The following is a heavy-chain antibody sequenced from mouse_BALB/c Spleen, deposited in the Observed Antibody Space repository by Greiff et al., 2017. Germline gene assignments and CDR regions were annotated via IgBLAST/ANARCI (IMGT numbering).Heavy chain of an antibody. Sequence: EVMLVESGGGLVKPGGSLKLSCAASGFTLSSYAMSWVRQTPEKRLEWVTSISSGGSTYYPDSVKGRFTISRDNARNILYLQMSSLRSEDTAMYYCARVSMDYWGQGTSVTVSS. V-gene: IGHV5-6-5*01. CDR1: GFTLSSYA. CDR2: ISSGGST. J-gene: IGHJ4*01. CDR3: ARVSMDY.